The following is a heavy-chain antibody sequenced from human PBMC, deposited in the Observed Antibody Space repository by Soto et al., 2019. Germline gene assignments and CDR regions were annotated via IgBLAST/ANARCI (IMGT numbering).Heavy chain of an antibody. Sequence: EVHLVESGGGLVLPGGSLRLSCAASGFTFSSYWMSWVRQTPGKGLEWVGNINPDGSEKYYVDSVRGRFTISRDNAANSLYLQMNSLRAEDTAVYYCARTMTARTEDDWGQGTLVTVSS. CDR2: INPDGSEK. J-gene: IGHJ4*02. CDR1: GFTFSSYW. V-gene: IGHV3-7*01. CDR3: ARTMTARTEDD. D-gene: IGHD3-22*01.